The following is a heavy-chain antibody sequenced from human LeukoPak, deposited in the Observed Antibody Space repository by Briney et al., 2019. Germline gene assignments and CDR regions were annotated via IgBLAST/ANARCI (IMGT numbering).Heavy chain of an antibody. J-gene: IGHJ4*02. CDR3: ARDAGWGYYDL. D-gene: IGHD1-26*01. Sequence: TGASRRLSFVASGFTFSISWVTGGRTAPGEGLERGANIVQHGIGKYYLDSVMGRFAISRDYATNSVFLQMKSLRAEDTSVYCCARDAGWGYYDLWGRGTPVTVSS. CDR1: GFTFSISW. CDR2: IVQHGIGK. V-gene: IGHV3-7*01.